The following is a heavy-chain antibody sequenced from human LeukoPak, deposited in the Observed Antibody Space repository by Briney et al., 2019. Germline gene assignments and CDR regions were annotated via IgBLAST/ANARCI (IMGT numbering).Heavy chain of an antibody. CDR1: GYTFTSYD. D-gene: IGHD3-22*01. CDR2: INPSSGDT. Sequence: GASVKVSCKASGYTFTSYDINWVRQATGQGLEWMGWINPSSGDTNYAQKFQGRVTMTRDTSISTAYMELSRLRSDDTAVYYCARDSYDSSQFFDYWGQGTLVTVSS. J-gene: IGHJ4*02. V-gene: IGHV1-2*02. CDR3: ARDSYDSSQFFDY.